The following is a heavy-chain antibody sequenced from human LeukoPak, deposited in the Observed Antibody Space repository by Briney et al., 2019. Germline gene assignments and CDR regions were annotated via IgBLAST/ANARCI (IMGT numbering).Heavy chain of an antibody. CDR1: GYTFTSYD. J-gene: IGHJ6*03. Sequence: ASVKVSCKASGYTFTSYDINWVRQATGQGREWMGWMNPNSGNTGYAQKFQGSVTMTRNTSISTAYMELSSLRSEDTAVYYCARVPVVRRSAYCSSTSCYKKASYYYYMDVWGKGTTVTISS. D-gene: IGHD2-2*01. CDR3: ARVPVVRRSAYCSSTSCYKKASYYYYMDV. CDR2: MNPNSGNT. V-gene: IGHV1-8*01.